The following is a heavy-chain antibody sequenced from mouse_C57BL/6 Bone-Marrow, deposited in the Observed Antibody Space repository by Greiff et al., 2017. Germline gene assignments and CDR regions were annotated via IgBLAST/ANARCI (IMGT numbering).Heavy chain of an antibody. J-gene: IGHJ4*01. CDR3: AITGFYAMDY. D-gene: IGHD4-1*01. V-gene: IGHV1-61*01. Sequence: QVQLQQPGAELVRPGSSVKLSCKASGYTFTSYWMDWVKQRPGQGLEWIGNIYPSDSETHYNQKFKDKATLTVDKSSSTAYMQLSSLTSEDSAVYYCAITGFYAMDYWGQGTSVTVSS. CDR1: GYTFTSYW. CDR2: IYPSDSET.